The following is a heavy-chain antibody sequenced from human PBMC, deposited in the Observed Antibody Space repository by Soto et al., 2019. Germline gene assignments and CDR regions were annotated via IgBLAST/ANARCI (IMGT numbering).Heavy chain of an antibody. J-gene: IGHJ6*02. CDR3: ARERQQLHYCMDV. CDR1: GFTFSSYA. D-gene: IGHD6-13*01. CDR2: ISYDGSNK. Sequence: GGSLRLSCAASGFTFSSYAMHWVRQAPGKGLEWVAVISYDGSNKYYADSVKGRFTISRDNSKNTLYLQMNSLRAEDTAVYYCARERQQLHYCMDVWGQGTTVTVSS. V-gene: IGHV3-30-3*01.